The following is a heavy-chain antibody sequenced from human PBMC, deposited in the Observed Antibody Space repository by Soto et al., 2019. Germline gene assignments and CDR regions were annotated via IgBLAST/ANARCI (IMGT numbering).Heavy chain of an antibody. CDR3: ARDKARQQLGANYYYILEV. CDR2: IMPVFATP. D-gene: IGHD3-3*02. V-gene: IGHV1-69*12. CDR1: GGTFRTSA. J-gene: IGHJ6*02. Sequence: QVQLVQSGAEVKKPGSSVKVSCKAAGGTFRTSAISWVRQAPGQGLEWVRGIMPVFATPDYAQKFQGRVTITADESTTTANLELTSLRTDDTAVYYCARDKARQQLGANYYYILEVWGQRPVITVSS.